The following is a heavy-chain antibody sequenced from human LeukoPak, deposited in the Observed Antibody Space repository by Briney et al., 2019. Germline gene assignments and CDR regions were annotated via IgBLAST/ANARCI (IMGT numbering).Heavy chain of an antibody. J-gene: IGHJ4*02. D-gene: IGHD4-17*01. CDR1: GFTFSSYG. CDR2: ISYDGSNK. Sequence: GGSLRLSCAASGFTFSSYGMHWGRQAPGKGLEWVAVISYDGSNKYYADSVKRRFTISRDNSKNTLYLQMNSLSAEHTAVYYCAKARGNAYGDRYYFDYWGQGTLVTVSS. V-gene: IGHV3-30*18. CDR3: AKARGNAYGDRYYFDY.